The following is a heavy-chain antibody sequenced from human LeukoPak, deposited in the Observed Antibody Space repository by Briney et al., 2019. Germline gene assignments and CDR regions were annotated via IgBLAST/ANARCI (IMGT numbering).Heavy chain of an antibody. V-gene: IGHV4-59*04. D-gene: IGHD1-26*01. Sequence: NPSETLSLTCTVSGGSISSYYWSWIRQPPGKGLEWIGSIYHSGSTYYNPSLKSRVTISVDTSKNQFSLKLSSVTAADTAVYYCASTGGPHGAFDIWGQGTMVTVSS. CDR2: IYHSGST. CDR1: GGSISSYY. CDR3: ASTGGPHGAFDI. J-gene: IGHJ3*02.